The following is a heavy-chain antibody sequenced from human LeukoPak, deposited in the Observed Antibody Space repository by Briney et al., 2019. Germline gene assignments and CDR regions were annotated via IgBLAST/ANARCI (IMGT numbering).Heavy chain of an antibody. CDR1: GFTFSSSS. V-gene: IGHV3-21*01. Sequence: GGSLRLSCGAPGFTFSSSSMNWGRQAPPLRPVWVSSISSSSSYIYYADSVKGRFTISRDNAKNSLYLQMNGLRAEDTAVYYCARVGIVGAIAYWGQGTLVTVSS. CDR2: ISSSSSYI. CDR3: ARVGIVGAIAY. D-gene: IGHD1-26*01. J-gene: IGHJ4*02.